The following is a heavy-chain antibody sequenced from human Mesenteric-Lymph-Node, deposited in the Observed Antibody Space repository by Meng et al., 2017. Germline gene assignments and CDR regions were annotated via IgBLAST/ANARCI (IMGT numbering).Heavy chain of an antibody. CDR2: ISGDGSST. J-gene: IGHJ2*01. Sequence: EVQLAGSGGGLIQPGASLRLSCAASGYTFSSYWMSWVRQTPEKGLVWISHISGDGSSTSYADSVKGRFTISRDNAKNTLYLQMNSLRVEDTAVYYCTRNQWGPHLWGRGTLVTVSS. CDR1: GYTFSSYW. CDR3: TRNQWGPHL. V-gene: IGHV3-74*01. D-gene: IGHD1-26*01.